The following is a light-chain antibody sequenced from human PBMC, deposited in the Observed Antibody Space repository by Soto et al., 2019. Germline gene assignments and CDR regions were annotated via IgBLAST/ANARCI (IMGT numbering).Light chain of an antibody. J-gene: IGLJ1*01. Sequence: QAVVTQEPSLTVSPGGTVTLTCGSSTGAVTSGHYPHWFQQKPGQAPRTLIYDTSIKHSWTPARFSGSLLGGKAALTLSGAQHEDEADYYCLVIYTGGGEVFGTGTKVTVL. CDR2: DTS. CDR1: TGAVTSGHY. CDR3: LVIYTGGGEV. V-gene: IGLV7-46*01.